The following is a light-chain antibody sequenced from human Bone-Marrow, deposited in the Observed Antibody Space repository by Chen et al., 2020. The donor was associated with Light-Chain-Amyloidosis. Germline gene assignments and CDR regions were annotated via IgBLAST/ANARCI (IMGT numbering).Light chain of an antibody. CDR2: DDS. CDR1: NIGSTS. J-gene: IGLJ3*02. Sequence: SYVLTQPSSVSVAPGQTATIACGGNNIGSTSVHWYQQTPGQAPLLVVYDDSDRPSGIPERLSGSTSGNTATLTISRVEVGDEADYYCQVWDRSSDRPVFGGGTKLTVL. V-gene: IGLV3-21*02. CDR3: QVWDRSSDRPV.